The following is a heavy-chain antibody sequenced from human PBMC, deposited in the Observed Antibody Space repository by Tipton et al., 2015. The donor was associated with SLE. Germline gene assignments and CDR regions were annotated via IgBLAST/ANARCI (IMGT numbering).Heavy chain of an antibody. CDR2: ISYDGSYK. CDR1: GFIFTSYA. Sequence: SLRLSCAASGFIFTSYAMHWVRQAPGKGLEWVAVISYDGSYKYYGDSLKGRFTVSRDNAKNSLYLQMNNLRAEDTAFYYCARYEYQGYGEKPQDYRGQGTLVTVSS. J-gene: IGHJ4*02. D-gene: IGHD5-12*01. CDR3: ARYEYQGYGEKPQDY. V-gene: IGHV3-30*04.